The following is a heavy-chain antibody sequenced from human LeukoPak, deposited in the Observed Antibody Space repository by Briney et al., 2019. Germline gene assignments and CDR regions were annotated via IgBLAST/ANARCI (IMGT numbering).Heavy chain of an antibody. V-gene: IGHV4-59*05. Sequence: SETLSLTCTVSGGSISNYYWSWIRQPPGKGLEWIGSIYYSGSTYYNPSLKSRVTISVDTSKNQFSLKLSSVTAADTAVYYCARMVVTGYYYYYYYMDVWGKGTTVTISS. CDR2: IYYSGST. J-gene: IGHJ6*03. D-gene: IGHD2-15*01. CDR1: GGSISNYY. CDR3: ARMVVTGYYYYYYYMDV.